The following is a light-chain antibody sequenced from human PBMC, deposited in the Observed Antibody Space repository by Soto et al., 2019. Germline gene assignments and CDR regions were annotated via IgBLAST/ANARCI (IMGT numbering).Light chain of an antibody. CDR1: QSVASN. V-gene: IGKV3-15*01. CDR2: GAS. CDR3: QQYNNWPPDRT. J-gene: IGKJ1*01. Sequence: EIVMSQSPATLSVSPGERSTLSCRASQSVASNLAWYQQKPPQAPRLLIYGASTRATGIPATFSGSGSGTEFTLTISSLQSEDFAIYFCQQYNNWPPDRTFGQGTKVEIK.